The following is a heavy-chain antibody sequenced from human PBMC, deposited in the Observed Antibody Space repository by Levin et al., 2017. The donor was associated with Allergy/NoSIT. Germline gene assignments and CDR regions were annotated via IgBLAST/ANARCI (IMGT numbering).Heavy chain of an antibody. CDR1: GFTVSSNY. V-gene: IGHV3-66*02. J-gene: IGHJ3*02. CDR3: ARDPWGPYYYGSGSFGGFDI. Sequence: PGGSLRLSCAASGFTVSSNYMSWVRQAPGKGLEWVSVIYSGGSTYYADSVKGRFTISRDNSKNTLYLQMNSLRAEDTAVYYCARDPWGPYYYGSGSFGGFDIWGQGTMVTVSS. D-gene: IGHD3-10*01. CDR2: IYSGGST.